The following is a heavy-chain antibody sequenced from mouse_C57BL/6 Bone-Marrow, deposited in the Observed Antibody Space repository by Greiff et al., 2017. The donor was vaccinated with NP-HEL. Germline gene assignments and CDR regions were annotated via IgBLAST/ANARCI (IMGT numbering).Heavy chain of an antibody. CDR3: ARGGVRLDY. D-gene: IGHD2-14*01. CDR1: GFSLTSYG. J-gene: IGHJ2*01. V-gene: IGHV2-2*01. Sequence: VQLQQSGPGLVQPSQSLSITCTVSGFSLTSYGVHWVRQSPGKGLEWLGVIWSGGSTDYNAAFISRLSISKDNSKSQCFFKMNSLQADDTAIYYCARGGVRLDYWGQGTTLTVSS. CDR2: IWSGGST.